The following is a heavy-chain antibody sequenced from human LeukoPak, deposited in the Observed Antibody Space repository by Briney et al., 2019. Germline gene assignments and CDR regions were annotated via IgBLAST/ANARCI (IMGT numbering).Heavy chain of an antibody. D-gene: IGHD3-22*01. CDR3: ARGFHDTSFTGFDI. Sequence: SKTLSLTCAVSGGSISIDNWWSWVRQPPGKRLEWIAEIHHSGSATYNPSLESRVTMSVDKSKNQFTLKLISVTAADTAVYYCARGFHDTSFTGFDIWGQGTMVTVSS. J-gene: IGHJ3*02. V-gene: IGHV4-4*02. CDR2: IHHSGSA. CDR1: GGSISIDNW.